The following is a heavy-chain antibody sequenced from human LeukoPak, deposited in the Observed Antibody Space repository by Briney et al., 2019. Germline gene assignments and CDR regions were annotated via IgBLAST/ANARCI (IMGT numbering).Heavy chain of an antibody. J-gene: IGHJ3*02. V-gene: IGHV3-11*01. D-gene: IGHD1-26*01. CDR2: ISSSGSNI. CDR3: AKDTRAIVGSAHNAFDI. CDR1: GFTFSDYY. Sequence: PGGSLRLSCAASGFTFSDYYMSWIRQAPGKGLEWLSYISSSGSNIYYADSVKGRFTISRDNAKNSLYLQMNSLRAEDTAVYYCAKDTRAIVGSAHNAFDIWGQGTMVTVSS.